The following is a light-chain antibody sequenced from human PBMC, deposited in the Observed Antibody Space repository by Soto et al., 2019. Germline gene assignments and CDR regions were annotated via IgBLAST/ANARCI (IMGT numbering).Light chain of an antibody. J-gene: IGLJ1*01. CDR1: SSDVGGYNF. CDR3: SSYTTSSTVV. Sequence: QSVLAQPASVFGSPGQSITISCTGTSSDVGGYNFVSWYQQHPGKAPKLMIYEVSTRPSGVSNRFSGSKSGNTASLTISGLQPEDEADYYCSSYTTSSTVVFGTGTKGTV. V-gene: IGLV2-14*03. CDR2: EVS.